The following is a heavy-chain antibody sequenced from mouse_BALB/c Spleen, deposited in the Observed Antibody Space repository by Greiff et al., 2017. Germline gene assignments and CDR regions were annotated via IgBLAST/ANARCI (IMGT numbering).Heavy chain of an antibody. V-gene: IGHV2-6-7*01. Sequence: VQGVESGPGLVAPSQSLSITCTVSGFSLTGYGVNWVRQPPGKGLEWLGMIWGDGSTDYNSALKSRLSISKDNSKSQVFLKMNSLQTDDTARYYCARGRRYYYAMTTGVKEPQSPSPQ. CDR1: GFSLTGYG. CDR2: IWGDGST. D-gene: IGHD1-1*01. CDR3: ARGRRYYYAMTT. J-gene: IGHJ4*01.